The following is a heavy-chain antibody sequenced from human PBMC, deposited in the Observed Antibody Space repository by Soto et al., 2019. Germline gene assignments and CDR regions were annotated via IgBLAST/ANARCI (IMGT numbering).Heavy chain of an antibody. CDR1: GFPFSTYW. V-gene: IGHV3-74*01. CDR3: ARDCSGGSCYRDY. J-gene: IGHJ4*02. D-gene: IGHD2-15*01. Sequence: GGSLSLSCAASGFPFSTYWMSWVRQAPGRGLVWVSHIDSDGSTTTYADSVEGRFTISRDNAKNSLYLQMNSLRVEDTAVYYCARDCSGGSCYRDYWGQGTLVTVSS. CDR2: IDSDGSTT.